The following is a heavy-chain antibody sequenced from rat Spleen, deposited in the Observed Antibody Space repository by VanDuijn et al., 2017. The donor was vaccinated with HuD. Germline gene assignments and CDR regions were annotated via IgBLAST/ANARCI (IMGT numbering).Heavy chain of an antibody. J-gene: IGHJ3*01. D-gene: IGHD1-12*02. V-gene: IGHV5-27*01. CDR1: GFTFSDYY. Sequence: EVQLVESDGGLVQPGRSLKLSCAASGFTFSDYYMAWVRQAPRKGLEWVAYISTGGGSTYYRDSVKGRFTISRDSAKSTLYLQMDSLRSEDTATYYCTTTYFDGSYYYPFVYWGQGTLVTVSS. CDR2: ISTGGGST. CDR3: TTTYFDGSYYYPFVY.